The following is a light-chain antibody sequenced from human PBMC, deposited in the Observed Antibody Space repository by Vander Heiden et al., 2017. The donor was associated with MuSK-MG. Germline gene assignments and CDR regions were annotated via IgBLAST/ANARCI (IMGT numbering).Light chain of an antibody. CDR2: GNH. CDR1: SLRTYY. V-gene: IGLV3-19*01. Sequence: SSGLSHDPELPGLLGQTVTITCQGDSLRTYYATWYHKKPGQATRLVASGNHYRPSGVPDRFSGSSSWDTTSLTTTATQAEDEAAYHCGSRDSDDDHLVFGGGTKLTVL. J-gene: IGLJ3*02. CDR3: GSRDSDDDHLV.